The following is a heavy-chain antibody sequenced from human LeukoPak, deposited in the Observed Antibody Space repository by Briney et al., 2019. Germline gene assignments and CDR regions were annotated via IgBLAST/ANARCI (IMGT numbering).Heavy chain of an antibody. CDR3: AGMVPLYYFDY. CDR1: GFTFTSSA. CDR2: IVVGSGNT. D-gene: IGHD3-10*01. V-gene: IGHV1-58*01. J-gene: IGHJ4*02. Sequence: VASVKVSCKASGFTFTSSAVQWVRQARGQRLEWIGWIVVGSGNTNYAQKFQGRVTITRDMSTSTAYMELSSLRSEDTAVYYCAGMVPLYYFDYWGQGTLVTVSS.